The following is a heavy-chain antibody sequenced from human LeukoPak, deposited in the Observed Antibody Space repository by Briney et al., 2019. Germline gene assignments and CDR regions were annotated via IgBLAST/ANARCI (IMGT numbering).Heavy chain of an antibody. D-gene: IGHD5-18*01. CDR1: GCTFTWYY. CDR2: SNPSGGST. CDR3: ARGGVYSYGTHLDY. Sequence: SVKVSCKASGCTFTWYYMHWLRPAPGRGLAWMGISNPSGGSTSYAQKIQSRVTMTRDMSTSTVYMELSSLRSEDTAVYYCARGGVYSYGTHLDYLGQGTQVTDSS. J-gene: IGHJ4*02. V-gene: IGHV1-46*01.